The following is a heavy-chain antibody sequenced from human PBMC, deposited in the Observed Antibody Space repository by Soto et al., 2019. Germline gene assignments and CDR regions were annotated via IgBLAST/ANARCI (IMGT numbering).Heavy chain of an antibody. J-gene: IGHJ4*02. CDR3: ARAYPWNYFDY. D-gene: IGHD1-1*01. CDR2: INHSGST. Sequence: QVQLQQWGAGLLKPSETLSLTCAVYGGSFSGYYWSWIRQPPGKGLEWIGEINHSGSTNYNPSLKRRVTLSVDTSKNQFSLKLSSVTAADTAVYYCARAYPWNYFDYWGQGTLVTVSS. V-gene: IGHV4-34*01. CDR1: GGSFSGYY.